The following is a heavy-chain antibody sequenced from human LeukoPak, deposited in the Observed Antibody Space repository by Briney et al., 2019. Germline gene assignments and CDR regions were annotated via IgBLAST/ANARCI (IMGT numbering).Heavy chain of an antibody. J-gene: IGHJ5*02. V-gene: IGHV3-53*01. CDR3: ARAMVRGVVRNWFDP. CDR1: GFTVSSNY. Sequence: GSLRLSCAASGFTVSSNYMSWVRQGPGKGLEWVSVIYSGGTTYYADSVKGRFTISRDNSKNTLYLQMNSLRAEDTAVYYCARAMVRGVVRNWFDPWGQGTLVTVSS. D-gene: IGHD3-10*01. CDR2: IYSGGTT.